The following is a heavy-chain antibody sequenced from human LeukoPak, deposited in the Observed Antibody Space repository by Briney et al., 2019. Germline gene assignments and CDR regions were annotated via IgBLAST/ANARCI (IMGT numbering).Heavy chain of an antibody. D-gene: IGHD3-10*01. CDR1: GLTFSNAW. Sequence: GGSLRLSCAASGLTFSNAWMSWVRQAPGKGLEWVGRIKSKTDGGTTDYAAPVKGRFTISRDDSKNTMYLQMNSLKTEDTAVYYCTTDPGSGSSQKIDYWGQGTLVTVSS. V-gene: IGHV3-15*01. CDR2: IKSKTDGGTT. CDR3: TTDPGSGSSQKIDY. J-gene: IGHJ4*02.